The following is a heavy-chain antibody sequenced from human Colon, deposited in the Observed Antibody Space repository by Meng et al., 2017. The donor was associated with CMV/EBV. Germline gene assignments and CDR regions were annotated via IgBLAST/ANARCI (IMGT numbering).Heavy chain of an antibody. V-gene: IGHV3-48*03. J-gene: IGHJ6*02. CDR1: GFTFS. Sequence: GESLKISCAASGFTFSMFSTYEMNWVRQAPGKGLEWIASISSSGGTIYYADSVKGRFTISRDNAKNSLYLQMNSLRAGDTAVYYCAREMGYNWDLDHPYGMDVWGQGTTVTVSS. CDR2: ISSSGGTI. CDR3: AREMGYNWDLDHPYGMDV. D-gene: IGHD1-20*01.